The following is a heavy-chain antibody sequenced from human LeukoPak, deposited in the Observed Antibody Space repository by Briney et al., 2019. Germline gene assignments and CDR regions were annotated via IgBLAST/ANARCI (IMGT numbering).Heavy chain of an antibody. CDR3: ARGGTRSFDQ. D-gene: IGHD1/OR15-1a*01. J-gene: IGHJ4*02. CDR2: VNKDGTST. CDR1: TLSSSSYG. V-gene: IGHV3-74*01. Sequence: GGSLRLSSSASTLSSSSYGMCWVRQAPGKGLEWVSRVNKDGTSTNYADSVKGRFTISRDNAKNTLYLQMNSLRAEDTAVQFWARGGTRSFDQWGQGTLVTVSS.